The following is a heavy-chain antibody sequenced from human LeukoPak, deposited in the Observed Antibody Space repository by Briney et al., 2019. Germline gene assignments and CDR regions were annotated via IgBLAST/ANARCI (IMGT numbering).Heavy chain of an antibody. V-gene: IGHV3-20*01. D-gene: IGHD3-10*02. J-gene: IGHJ3*02. CDR2: INWNGGST. Sequence: GGSLRLSCAASGFTFDDYGMSWVRQAPGKGLEWVSGINWNGGSTGYADSVKGRFTISRDNAKNSLYLQMNSLRAEDTGLYQCCRVIWNTNVRGKTKNDAFDIWGQGTMVTVSS. CDR3: CRVIWNTNVRGKTKNDAFDI. CDR1: GFTFDDYG.